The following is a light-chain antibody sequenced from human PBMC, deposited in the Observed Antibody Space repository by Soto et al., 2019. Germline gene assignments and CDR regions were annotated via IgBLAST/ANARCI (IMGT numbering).Light chain of an antibody. CDR1: TSNIAGNT. Sequence: QSALTQPPSLSGTPGQRVTISCSGSTSNIAGNTVHWYQHLPETAPKLLIYIDDQRPSGVPDRFSGSKSGTSASLAISGLQSEDEADYYCATWDDSLNAAVFGGGTQPTVL. CDR3: ATWDDSLNAAV. V-gene: IGLV1-44*01. J-gene: IGLJ7*01. CDR2: IDD.